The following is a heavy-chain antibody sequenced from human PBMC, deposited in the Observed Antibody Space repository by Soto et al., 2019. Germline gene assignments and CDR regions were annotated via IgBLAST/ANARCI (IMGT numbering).Heavy chain of an antibody. Sequence: GGSLRLSCAASGFTFSSYAMSWVRQAPGKGLEWVSVIYSGGSTYYADSVKGRFTISRDNSKNTLYLQMNSLRAEDTAVYYCASGYCSGGGCYPYYFDYWGQGILVTVSS. CDR1: GFTFSSYA. CDR2: IYSGGST. CDR3: ASGYCSGGGCYPYYFDY. D-gene: IGHD2-15*01. V-gene: IGHV3-66*01. J-gene: IGHJ4*02.